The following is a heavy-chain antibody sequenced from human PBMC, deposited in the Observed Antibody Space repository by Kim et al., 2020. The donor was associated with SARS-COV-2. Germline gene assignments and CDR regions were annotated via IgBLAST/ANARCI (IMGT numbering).Heavy chain of an antibody. D-gene: IGHD1-26*01. Sequence: SETLSLTCTVSGGSISSGSYYWSWIRQPAGKGLEWIGRIYTSGRTNYNPSLKSRVTISVDTSKNQFSLKLSSVTAADTAVYYCARDKVGATYFDYWGQGTLVTVSS. J-gene: IGHJ4*02. CDR1: GGSISSGSYY. V-gene: IGHV4-61*02. CDR2: IYTSGRT. CDR3: ARDKVGATYFDY.